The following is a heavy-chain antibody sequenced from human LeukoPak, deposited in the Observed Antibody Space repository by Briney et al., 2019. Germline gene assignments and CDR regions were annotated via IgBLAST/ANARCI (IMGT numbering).Heavy chain of an antibody. J-gene: IGHJ4*02. D-gene: IGHD6-13*01. CDR1: GFTFSRYG. Sequence: GGSLRLSCAASGFTFSRYGMHWVRQAPGKGLEWVAFIRYDGSNKYYADSVKGRFTISRDNSKNTLYLQMNSLRAEDTAVYYCAKEGIAAAGRFDYWGQGTLVTVSS. V-gene: IGHV3-30*02. CDR3: AKEGIAAAGRFDY. CDR2: IRYDGSNK.